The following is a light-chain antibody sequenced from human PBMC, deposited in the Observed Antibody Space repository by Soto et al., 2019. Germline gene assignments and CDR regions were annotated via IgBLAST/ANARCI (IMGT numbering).Light chain of an antibody. CDR3: QQYYTTPPT. V-gene: IGKV4-1*01. CDR1: QSVLYSSNNKNY. J-gene: IGKJ2*01. Sequence: DIAVTQSPDSLAASLGERATINCKSSQSVLYSSNNKNYLAWYQQKPGQPPNLLVYCASTRESGVPDRFSGSGSGTDFTLTISSLQAEDVAVYYCQQYYTTPPTFGQGTKLEIK. CDR2: CAS.